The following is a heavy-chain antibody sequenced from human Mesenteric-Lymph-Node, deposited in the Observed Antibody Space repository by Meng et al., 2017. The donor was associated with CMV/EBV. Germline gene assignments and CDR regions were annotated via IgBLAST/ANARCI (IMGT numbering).Heavy chain of an antibody. J-gene: IGHJ4*02. D-gene: IGHD2-15*01. Sequence: GGSLRLSCAASGFRFSSYGMNWVRQAPGKGLEWLSYISNSGSNVFHADSVKGRFTSSRDNAKNSLYLQMNSLRTEDTAMYYCVKDSRRYCSATTCYTDSWGQGALVTVSS. CDR1: GFRFSSYG. CDR3: VKDSRRYCSATTCYTDS. CDR2: ISNSGSNV. V-gene: IGHV3-48*03.